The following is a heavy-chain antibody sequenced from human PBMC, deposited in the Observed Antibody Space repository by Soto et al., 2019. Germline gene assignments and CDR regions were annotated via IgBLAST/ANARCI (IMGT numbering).Heavy chain of an antibody. CDR3: AKDWDYRGDLDY. CDR2: ISDDGSKK. Sequence: QVQLVESGGGVVQPGRSLRLSCAASGFTFSKYGMHWVRHAPGKGLEWVATISDDGSKKYHADSVKGRFTISRDNTENMLYLQMNSLRPEDTAVYYCAKDWDYRGDLDYWGQGSLVTVSS. D-gene: IGHD3-10*01. J-gene: IGHJ4*02. V-gene: IGHV3-30*18. CDR1: GFTFSKYG.